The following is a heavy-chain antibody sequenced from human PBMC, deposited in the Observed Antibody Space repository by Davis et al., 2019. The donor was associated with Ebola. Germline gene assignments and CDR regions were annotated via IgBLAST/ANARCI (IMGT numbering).Heavy chain of an antibody. CDR3: ARVRLWFRKSYGMDV. CDR1: GFTFNDHS. Sequence: GESLKISCVVSGFTFNDHSMNWVRQAPGKGLEWVSSISSSSSDRRYSDSVKGRFTISRDNAKNSLYLQMNSLRAEDTAVYYCARVRLWFRKSYGMDVWGQGTTVTVSS. D-gene: IGHD3-10*01. V-gene: IGHV3-21*04. J-gene: IGHJ6*02. CDR2: ISSSSSDR.